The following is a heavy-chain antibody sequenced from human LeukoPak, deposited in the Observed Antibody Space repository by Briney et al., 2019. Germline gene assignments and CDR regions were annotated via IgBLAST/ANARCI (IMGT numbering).Heavy chain of an antibody. Sequence: GGSLRLSCAASGFSFSNYWMHWVREVPEKGLEWVSRIKSDGTGATYAGSVNGRFTISRDNAENTLYLQMNSLRAEDTAIYYCARDRDGPNYYMDVWGKGTAVTVSS. J-gene: IGHJ6*03. CDR2: IKSDGTGA. D-gene: IGHD5-24*01. V-gene: IGHV3-74*01. CDR3: ARDRDGPNYYMDV. CDR1: GFSFSNYW.